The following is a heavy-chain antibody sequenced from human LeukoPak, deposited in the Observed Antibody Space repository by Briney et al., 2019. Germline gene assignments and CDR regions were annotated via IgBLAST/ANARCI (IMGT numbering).Heavy chain of an antibody. Sequence: SETLSLTCAVYGGPFSGYYWSWIRQPPGKGLEWIGEVNHSGSTNYNPSLKSRVTISVDTSKNQFSLKLSSVTAADTAVYYCARGGAPGGYYYPFDYWGQGTLVTVSS. CDR3: ARGGAPGGYYYPFDY. J-gene: IGHJ4*02. CDR2: VNHSGST. D-gene: IGHD3-22*01. CDR1: GGPFSGYY. V-gene: IGHV4-34*01.